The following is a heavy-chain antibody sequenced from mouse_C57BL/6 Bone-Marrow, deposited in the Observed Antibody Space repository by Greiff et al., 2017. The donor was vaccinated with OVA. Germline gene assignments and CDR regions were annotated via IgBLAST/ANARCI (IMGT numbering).Heavy chain of an antibody. CDR3: ARLSTTVVATDY. CDR1: GYTFTSYW. V-gene: IGHV1-64*01. J-gene: IGHJ2*01. Sequence: QVQLKESGAELVKPGASVKLSCKASGYTFTSYWMHWVKQRPGQGLEWIGMIHPNSGSTNYNEKFKSKATLTVDKSSSTAYMQLSSLTSEDSAVYYCARLSTTVVATDYWGQGTTLTVSS. D-gene: IGHD1-1*01. CDR2: IHPNSGST.